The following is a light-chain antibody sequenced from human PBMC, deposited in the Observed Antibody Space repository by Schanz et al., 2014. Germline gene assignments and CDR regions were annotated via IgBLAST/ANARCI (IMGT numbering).Light chain of an antibody. CDR2: EDT. Sequence: QSVLTQPPSASGSPGQSVTISCTGTSSDVGGYNYVSWYQQHPGKAPKLMIYEDTKRPSGVPDRFSRSKSGTSASLAISGLQSEDEADYYCAAWDDSLNGWVFGGGTKLTV. J-gene: IGLJ3*02. CDR1: SSDVGGYNY. CDR3: AAWDDSLNGWV. V-gene: IGLV2-8*01.